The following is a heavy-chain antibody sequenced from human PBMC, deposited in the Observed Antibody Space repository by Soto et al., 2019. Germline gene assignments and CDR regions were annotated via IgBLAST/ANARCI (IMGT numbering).Heavy chain of an antibody. CDR2: MWYGGGDK. CDR3: ARDFVGGDYHFDY. V-gene: IGHV3-33*01. Sequence: QVQLVESGGGVVQPGRSLRLSCAASGFTFSRYGIQWVRQAPGKGLEWVAVMWYGGGDKFYADSVKGRFTISRDNSKNTLYLEMNSLRAEDTAVYYCARDFVGGDYHFDYWGQGTLVTVSS. J-gene: IGHJ4*02. D-gene: IGHD2-21*02. CDR1: GFTFSRYG.